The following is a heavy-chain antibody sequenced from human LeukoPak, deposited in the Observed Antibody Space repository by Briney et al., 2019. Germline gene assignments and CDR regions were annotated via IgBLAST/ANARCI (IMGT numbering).Heavy chain of an antibody. CDR2: IIPIFGTA. V-gene: IGHV1-69*13. Sequence: ASVKVSCKASGGTFSSYAISWVRQAPGQGLEWMGGIIPIFGTANYAQKFQGRVTITADESTSTAYMELSSLRSEDTAVYYCARDVANVEVATMASGMDVWGQGTTVTVSS. D-gene: IGHD5-24*01. CDR3: ARDVANVEVATMASGMDV. J-gene: IGHJ6*02. CDR1: GGTFSSYA.